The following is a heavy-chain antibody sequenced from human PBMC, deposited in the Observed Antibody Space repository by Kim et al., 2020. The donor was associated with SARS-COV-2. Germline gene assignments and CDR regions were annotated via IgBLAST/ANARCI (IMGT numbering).Heavy chain of an antibody. CDR2: IYYSGST. D-gene: IGHD5-12*01. V-gene: IGHV4-59*08. J-gene: IGHJ4*02. CDR3: ASSGYDYYFDY. Sequence: SETLSLTCTVSGGSISSYYWSWIRQPPGKGLEWIGYIYYSGSTNYNPSLKSRVTISVDTSKNQFSLKLSSVTAADTAVYYCASSGYDYYFDYWGQGTLDT. CDR1: GGSISSYY.